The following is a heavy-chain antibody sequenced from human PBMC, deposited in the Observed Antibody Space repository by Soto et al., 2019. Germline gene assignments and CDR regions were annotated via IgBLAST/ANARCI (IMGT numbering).Heavy chain of an antibody. CDR3: ARGVYSDSSGYYFFF. Sequence: QVQMVQSGAEVKKPGSSVKVSCKASGGTFSRYALSWVRQAPGQGPEWMGGIVPIFGTANYAQKFQGRVTITADESTSTAYMELSSLRSEDTAVYYCARGVYSDSSGYYFFFWGQGTLVTVSS. CDR2: IVPIFGTA. D-gene: IGHD3-22*01. CDR1: GGTFSRYA. J-gene: IGHJ4*02. V-gene: IGHV1-69*01.